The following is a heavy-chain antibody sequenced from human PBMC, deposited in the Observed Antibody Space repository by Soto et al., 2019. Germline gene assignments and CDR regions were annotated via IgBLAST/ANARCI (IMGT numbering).Heavy chain of an antibody. V-gene: IGHV4-59*01. CDR2: IYYSGST. J-gene: IGHJ4*02. CDR1: GGSISGYY. CDR3: ARVIDGGELLSLFDY. Sequence: SETLSLTCTVSGGSISGYYWSWIRQPPGKGLEWIGYIYYSGSTNYNPSLKSRVTISVDTSKNQFSLKLSSVTAADTAVYYCARVIDGGELLSLFDYWGQGTLVTVSS. D-gene: IGHD3-10*01.